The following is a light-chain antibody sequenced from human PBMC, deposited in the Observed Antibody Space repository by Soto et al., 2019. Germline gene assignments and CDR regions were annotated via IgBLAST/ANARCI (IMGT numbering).Light chain of an antibody. CDR1: QSISTW. CDR2: KAS. V-gene: IGKV1-5*03. CDR3: QQYNTYPIT. J-gene: IGKJ4*01. Sequence: DIQMTQSPSTLSASVGDRVTITCRASQSISTWLAWYQQKPGKAPKLLIYKASSLEGGVPSRFSGSGSGTEFNITISSLQPDDFATYYCQQYNTYPITFGGGTTVEIQ.